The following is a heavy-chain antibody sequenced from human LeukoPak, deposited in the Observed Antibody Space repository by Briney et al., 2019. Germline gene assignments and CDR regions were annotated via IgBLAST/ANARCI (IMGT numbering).Heavy chain of an antibody. J-gene: IGHJ4*02. CDR1: GFTFSSYG. D-gene: IGHD3-3*01. CDR2: IRYDGSNK. Sequence: PGGSLRLSCAASGFTFSSYGMHWVRQAPGKGLEWVAFIRYDGSNKYYADSVKGRFTISRDNSKNTLYLQMNSLRAEDTAVYYCAKDLYDFWSGLPAGFDYWGQGTLVTVSS. CDR3: AKDLYDFWSGLPAGFDY. V-gene: IGHV3-30*02.